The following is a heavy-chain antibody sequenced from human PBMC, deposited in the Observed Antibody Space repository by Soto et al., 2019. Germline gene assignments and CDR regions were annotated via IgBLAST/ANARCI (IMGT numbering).Heavy chain of an antibody. CDR1: GFTFSTYG. D-gene: IGHD2-15*01. J-gene: IGHJ6*02. CDR2: IWYDGSNK. V-gene: IGHV3-33*01. CDR3: ASEYCSGGRCYYYGMDV. Sequence: QVQLVESGGGVVQPGRSLRLSCAASGFTFSTYGMHWVRQAPDKGLEWVAVIWYDGSNKYYADSVKGRFTISRDNSKNTRYLQRNSLRAEDTAVYYCASEYCSGGRCYYYGMDVWGQGTTVTVSS.